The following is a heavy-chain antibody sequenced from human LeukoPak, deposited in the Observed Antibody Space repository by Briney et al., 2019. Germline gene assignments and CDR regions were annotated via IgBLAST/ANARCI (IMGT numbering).Heavy chain of an antibody. V-gene: IGHV4-59*01. J-gene: IGHJ4*02. CDR2: IYYSGST. Sequence: SETLSLTCTVSGGSISSYYWSWIRQPPGKGLEWIGYIYYSGSTNYNPSLKSRVTISVDTSKNQFFLKLSSVTAADTAVYYCASLPYCSSTTCPLDYWGQGTQVTVSS. CDR3: ASLPYCSSTTCPLDY. D-gene: IGHD2-2*01. CDR1: GGSISSYY.